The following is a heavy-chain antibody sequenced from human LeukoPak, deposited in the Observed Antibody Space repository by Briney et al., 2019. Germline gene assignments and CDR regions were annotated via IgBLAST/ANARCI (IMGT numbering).Heavy chain of an antibody. CDR1: GFTFSSYS. D-gene: IGHD1-1*01. CDR3: ARDSDDVYYYGMDV. J-gene: IGHJ6*02. CDR2: ISSSSSYI. V-gene: IGHV3-21*01. Sequence: GGSLRLSCAASGFTFSSYSMNWVRQAPGKGLEWVSSISSSSSYIYYADSVKGRFTISRDNAKNSLYLQMNSLRAEDTAVYYCARDSDDVYYYGMDVWGQGTTFTVSS.